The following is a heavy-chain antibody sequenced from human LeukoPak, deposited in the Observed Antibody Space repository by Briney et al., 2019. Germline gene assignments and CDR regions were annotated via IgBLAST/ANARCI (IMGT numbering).Heavy chain of an antibody. Sequence: GGSLRLSCAASGFTFGSYGMSWVRQAPGKGLEWVSSISGSGGSTYYADSVKGRFTISRDNARNSLYLQMNSLRAEDTAVYYCARGGSGSYYTLPDYWGQGTLVTVSS. CDR1: GFTFGSYG. J-gene: IGHJ4*02. V-gene: IGHV3-23*01. D-gene: IGHD3-10*01. CDR3: ARGGSGSYYTLPDY. CDR2: ISGSGGST.